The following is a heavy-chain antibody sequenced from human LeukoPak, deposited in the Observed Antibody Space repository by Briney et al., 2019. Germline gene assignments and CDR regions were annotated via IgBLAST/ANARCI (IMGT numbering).Heavy chain of an antibody. CDR1: GFTFSNYA. V-gene: IGHV3-23*01. CDR2: ISGSGGST. Sequence: GGSLRLSCSASGFTFSNYAMSWVRQASGKGLEWVSSISGSGGSTYHAASVRGRFTISRDNSKNTMSLQMNSLRGEDTALYYCTKGVNSGSIDFWGQGTLVTVSS. D-gene: IGHD6-19*01. J-gene: IGHJ4*02. CDR3: TKGVNSGSIDF.